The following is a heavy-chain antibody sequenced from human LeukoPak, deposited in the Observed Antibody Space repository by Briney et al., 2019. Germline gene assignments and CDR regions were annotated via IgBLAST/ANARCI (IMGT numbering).Heavy chain of an antibody. CDR1: GFTFSSYA. Sequence: GASLRLSCAASGFTFSSYAMSWVRQAPGKGLELVSAISGSGGSTYYADSVKGRFTISRDNSKNTLYLQMNSLRAEDTAVYYCAKGNGIVGATTFDYWGQGTLVTVSS. D-gene: IGHD1-26*01. J-gene: IGHJ4*02. CDR2: ISGSGGST. CDR3: AKGNGIVGATTFDY. V-gene: IGHV3-23*01.